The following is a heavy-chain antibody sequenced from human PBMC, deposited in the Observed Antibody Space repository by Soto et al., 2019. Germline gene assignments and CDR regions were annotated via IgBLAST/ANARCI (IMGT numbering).Heavy chain of an antibody. D-gene: IGHD6-19*01. CDR2: TYYRSKWYN. V-gene: IGHV6-1*01. Sequence: SQTLSLTCAISGDSVSSNSAAWNWIRQSPSRDLEWLGRTYYRSKWYNDYAVSVKSRITINPDTSKNQFSLQLNSVTPEDTAVYYCARDSFSSGWSHFDYWGQGTLVTVSS. CDR1: GDSVSSNSAA. J-gene: IGHJ4*02. CDR3: ARDSFSSGWSHFDY.